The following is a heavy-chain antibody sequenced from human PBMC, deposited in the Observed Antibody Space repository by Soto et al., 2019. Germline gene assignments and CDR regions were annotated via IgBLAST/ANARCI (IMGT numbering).Heavy chain of an antibody. Sequence: PGGSLRLSCAASGFTFSSYEMNWVRQVPGKGLEWVSYISSSGSTIYYADSVKGRFTISRDNAKNSLYLQMNSLRAEDTAVYYCARARNVVRFLEWYPTFDFWGQGTLVTVSS. CDR1: GFTFSSYE. D-gene: IGHD3-3*01. J-gene: IGHJ4*02. CDR3: ARARNVVRFLEWYPTFDF. V-gene: IGHV3-48*03. CDR2: ISSSGSTI.